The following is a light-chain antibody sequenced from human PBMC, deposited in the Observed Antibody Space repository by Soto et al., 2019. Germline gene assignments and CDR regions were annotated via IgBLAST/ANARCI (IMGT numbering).Light chain of an antibody. Sequence: QSVLTQPPSASGTPGQSVTLSCSGSTSNIGSNAVNWYQQLPGTAPTLLIDKNNQRPSAVPDRFAGSKFGTSASLAISGLQSEDEADYHCAAWDDSLHGVAFGGGTKVTVL. J-gene: IGLJ3*02. CDR1: TSNIGSNA. CDR3: AAWDDSLHGVA. V-gene: IGLV1-44*01. CDR2: KNN.